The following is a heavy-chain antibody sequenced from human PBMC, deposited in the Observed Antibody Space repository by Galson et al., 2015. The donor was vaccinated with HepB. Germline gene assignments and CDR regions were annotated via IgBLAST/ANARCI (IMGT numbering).Heavy chain of an antibody. CDR1: GFTFSDYY. Sequence: SLRLSCAAPGFTFSDYYMSWIRQAPGKGLEWVSYISSSGSTIYYADSVKGRFTISRDNAKNSLYLQMNSLRAEDTAVYYCARVKAYDYVWGSYRDGGQGTLVTVSS. V-gene: IGHV3-11*01. CDR2: ISSSGSTI. J-gene: IGHJ4*02. CDR3: ARVKAYDYVWGSYRD. D-gene: IGHD3-16*01.